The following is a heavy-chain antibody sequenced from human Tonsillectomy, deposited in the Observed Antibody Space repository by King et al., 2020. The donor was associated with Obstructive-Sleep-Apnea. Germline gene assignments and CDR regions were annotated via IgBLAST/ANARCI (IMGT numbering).Heavy chain of an antibody. Sequence: VQLVESGGGLVKPGGSLRLSCAASGFNFSNAWMSWVRQAPGKGLEWVGRIKSKTDVGATDYAAPVKGRFTISRDDSKNTLYLQMNSLKTEDTAVYYCTTDRRDDYGDYPYYFDYWGQGTLVTVSS. D-gene: IGHD4-17*01. CDR2: IKSKTDVGAT. V-gene: IGHV3-15*01. CDR1: GFNFSNAW. J-gene: IGHJ4*02. CDR3: TTDRRDDYGDYPYYFDY.